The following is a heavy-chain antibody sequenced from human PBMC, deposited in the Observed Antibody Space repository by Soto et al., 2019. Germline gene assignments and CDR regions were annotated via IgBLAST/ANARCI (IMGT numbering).Heavy chain of an antibody. CDR2: MNPNSGNT. CDR1: GYTFTSYD. Sequence: ASVKVSCKASGYTFTSYDINWVRQATGQGLEWIGWMNPNSGNTGYAQKFQGRVTMTRNTSISTAYMELGSLRSEDTAVYYCARGRYSPLYGDSHYYYYYGMDVWGQGTTVTVSS. V-gene: IGHV1-8*01. D-gene: IGHD4-17*01. J-gene: IGHJ6*02. CDR3: ARGRYSPLYGDSHYYYYYGMDV.